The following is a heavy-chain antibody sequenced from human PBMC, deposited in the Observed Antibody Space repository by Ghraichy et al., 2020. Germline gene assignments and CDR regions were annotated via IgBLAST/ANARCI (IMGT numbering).Heavy chain of an antibody. V-gene: IGHV3-23*01. CDR3: ARDTSNGADAFDI. CDR1: GFTFSSYA. J-gene: IGHJ3*02. Sequence: GESLNISCAASGFTFSSYALSWVRQAPGKGLEWVSSISNSGGRTDYADSVKGRFTVSRDDSRNTLFLEMNSLRAEDTAVYFCARDTSNGADAFDIWGQGTMVTVSS. CDR2: ISNSGGRT. D-gene: IGHD2-8*01.